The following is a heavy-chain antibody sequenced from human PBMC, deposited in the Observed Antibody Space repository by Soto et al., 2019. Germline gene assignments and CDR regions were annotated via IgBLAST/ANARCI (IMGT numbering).Heavy chain of an antibody. Sequence: PAKVSCQAPGDTFTSYYLNWVRQAPGQGLEWMGVINPHGGSTKYAQKFQGRITMTRDTSRSTVYMELSSLRSDDTAIYYCARSSGGNFGIIIEGSNWFDPWGQGTLVTVS. D-gene: IGHD3-3*01. CDR2: INPHGGST. CDR1: GDTFTSYY. CDR3: ARSSGGNFGIIIEGSNWFDP. V-gene: IGHV1-46*01. J-gene: IGHJ5*02.